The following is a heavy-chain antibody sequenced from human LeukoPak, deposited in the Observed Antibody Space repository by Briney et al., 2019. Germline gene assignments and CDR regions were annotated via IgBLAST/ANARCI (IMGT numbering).Heavy chain of an antibody. D-gene: IGHD3-3*01. V-gene: IGHV1-69*05. CDR2: IIPIFGTA. Sequence: SVKVSCKASGYSFTRYGISWVRQAPGQGLEWMGGIIPIFGTANYAQKFQGRVTITTDESTSTAYMELSSLRSEDTAVYYCGGSGYYKEVLNWGQGTLVTVFS. J-gene: IGHJ4*02. CDR3: GGSGYYKEVLN. CDR1: GYSFTRYG.